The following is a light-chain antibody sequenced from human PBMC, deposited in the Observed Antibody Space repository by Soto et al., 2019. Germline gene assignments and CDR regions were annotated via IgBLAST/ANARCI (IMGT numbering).Light chain of an antibody. CDR1: SSDVGDYNY. CDR2: DVS. V-gene: IGLV2-11*01. CDR3: CSYAGSYPGV. J-gene: IGLJ3*02. Sequence: QSALTQPRSVSGSPGQSVTISCTGTSSDVGDYNYVSWYEQRPGKAPKVMIYDVSRRPSGVPDRFSGSKSGNTSSLTISGLQADDGAYYYCCSYAGSYPGVFGAGTQLTVL.